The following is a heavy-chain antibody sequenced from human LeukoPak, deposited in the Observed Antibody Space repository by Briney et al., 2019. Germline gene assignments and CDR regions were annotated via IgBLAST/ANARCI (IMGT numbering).Heavy chain of an antibody. J-gene: IGHJ2*01. D-gene: IGHD6-13*01. CDR1: GFTFSDYY. V-gene: IGHV3-11*04. Sequence: GGSLRLSCAASGFTFSDYYMSWIRQAPGKGLECVSYISSSGNTTYHADSVKGRFTISRDNAKNSLYLQMSSLRAGDTAVYYCVREAVSSSWNNWYFDLWGRGTLVTVSS. CDR2: ISSSGNTT. CDR3: VREAVSSSWNNWYFDL.